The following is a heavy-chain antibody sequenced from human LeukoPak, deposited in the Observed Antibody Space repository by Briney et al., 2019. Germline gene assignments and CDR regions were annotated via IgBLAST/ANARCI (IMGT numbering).Heavy chain of an antibody. Sequence: GGSLRLSCAASGFIFSSYAMNWVRQAPGKGLEWVSSISGSGSYIHYADSMKGRFTISRDNAKKSVYLHMSRLRAEDTAVYCARGLGSRDYVENAFDFWGRGTTVSVS. CDR1: GFIFSSYA. V-gene: IGHV3-21*01. D-gene: IGHD3-16*01. J-gene: IGHJ3*01. CDR3: RGLGSRDYVENAFDF. CDR2: ISGSGSYI.